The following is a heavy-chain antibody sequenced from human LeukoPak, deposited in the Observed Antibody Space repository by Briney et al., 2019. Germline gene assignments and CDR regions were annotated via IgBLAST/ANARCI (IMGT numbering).Heavy chain of an antibody. CDR1: GFTVSSKY. V-gene: IGHV3-23*01. J-gene: IGHJ4*02. CDR2: ISGSGGST. Sequence: GGSLRLSCAASGFTVSSKYMSWVRQAPGKGLEWVSAISGSGGSTYYADSVKGRFTISRDNSKNTLYLQMNSLRAEDTAVYYCAKGRVGATTGYYFDYWGQGTLVTVSS. D-gene: IGHD1-26*01. CDR3: AKGRVGATTGYYFDY.